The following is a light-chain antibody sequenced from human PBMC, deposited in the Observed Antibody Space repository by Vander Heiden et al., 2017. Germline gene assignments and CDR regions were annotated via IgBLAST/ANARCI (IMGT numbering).Light chain of an antibody. CDR1: QGINTF. CDR3: QQYDTFPIT. V-gene: IGKV1-16*01. Sequence: DIQMTQSLSSLSASVGDRVTFTCRARQGINTFLGWFQQKPGKAPKSLIYGASTLQSGVPSRFSGSGSGTYFTLTISSLQPEDFATYYCQQYDTFPITFGQGTRLEIK. CDR2: GAS. J-gene: IGKJ5*01.